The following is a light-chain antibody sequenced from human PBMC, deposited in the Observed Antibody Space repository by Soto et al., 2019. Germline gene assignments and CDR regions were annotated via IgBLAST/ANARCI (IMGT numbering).Light chain of an antibody. Sequence: IQMTQSPSTLSGSVGDRVTITCRASQTISSWLAWYQQKPGKAPKLLIYKASTLKSGVPSRFSGSGSGTEFTLTISSLQPDDFATYYCQQYNSYAWTCGQGTKG. J-gene: IGKJ1*01. CDR2: KAS. CDR1: QTISSW. CDR3: QQYNSYAWT. V-gene: IGKV1-5*03.